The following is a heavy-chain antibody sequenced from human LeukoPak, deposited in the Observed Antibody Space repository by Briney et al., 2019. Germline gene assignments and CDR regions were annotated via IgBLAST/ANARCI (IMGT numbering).Heavy chain of an antibody. CDR1: GFTFDDYG. V-gene: IGHV3-20*04. Sequence: VRSGGSLRLSCAASGFTFDDYGMSWVRQAPGKGLEWVSGINWNGSSTGYADSVKGRFTVSRDNAKNSLYLQMNSLRAEDTALYYCARDMGMGYYYYMGVWGKGTTVTVSS. J-gene: IGHJ6*03. CDR2: INWNGSST. D-gene: IGHD6-13*01. CDR3: ARDMGMGYYYYMGV.